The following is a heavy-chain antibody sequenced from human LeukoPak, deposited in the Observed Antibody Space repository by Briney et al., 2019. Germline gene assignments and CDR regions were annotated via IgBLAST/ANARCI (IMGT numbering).Heavy chain of an antibody. V-gene: IGHV3-21*01. D-gene: IGHD6-6*01. CDR3: ARDSSDSSSNYVY. CDR2: ISSSSSYI. Sequence: GGSLRLSCAASGFTFSSYSMNWVRQAPGKGLEWVSSISSSSSYIYYADSVKGRFTISRDNAKNSLYLQMNSLRAEDTAVYYCARDSSDSSSNYVYWGQGTLVTVSS. CDR1: GFTFSSYS. J-gene: IGHJ4*02.